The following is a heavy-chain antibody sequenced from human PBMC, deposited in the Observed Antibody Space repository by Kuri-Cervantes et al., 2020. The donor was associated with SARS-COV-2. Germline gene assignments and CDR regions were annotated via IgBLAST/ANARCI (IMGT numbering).Heavy chain of an antibody. CDR1: GFTFSSYS. CDR2: ISSSSSTI. J-gene: IGHJ6*02. Sequence: GESLKISCAASGFTFSSYSMNWVRQAPGKGLEWVSYISSSSSTIYYADSVKGRFTISRDNAKNSLYLQMDSLRAEDTAVYYCARVDVWGQGTTVTVSS. V-gene: IGHV3-48*01. CDR3: ARVDV.